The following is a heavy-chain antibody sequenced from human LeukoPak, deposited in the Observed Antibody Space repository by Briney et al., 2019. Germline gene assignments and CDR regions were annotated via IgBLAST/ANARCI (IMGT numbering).Heavy chain of an antibody. D-gene: IGHD3-10*01. CDR3: ATLPADGSDV. J-gene: IGHJ6*02. CDR2: FDPEDGET. CDR1: GYTLTELS. Sequence: ASVKVSCKVSGYTLTELSTHWVRQAPGRGLEWMGGFDPEDGETIYAQKFQGRVTMTEDTSTDTAYMELSSLRSEDTAVYYCATLPADGSDVWGQGTTVTVSS. V-gene: IGHV1-24*01.